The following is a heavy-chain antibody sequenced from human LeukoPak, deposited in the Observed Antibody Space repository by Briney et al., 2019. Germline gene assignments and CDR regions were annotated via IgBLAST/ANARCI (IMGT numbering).Heavy chain of an antibody. CDR2: ISYDGSNK. CDR3: AKAGTTMIVVVDY. D-gene: IGHD3-22*01. Sequence: GGSLRLSCAASGFTFSSYGVHWVRQAPGKGLEWVAVISYDGSNKYYADSVKGRFTISRDNSKNTLYLQMNSLRAEDTAVYYCAKAGTTMIVVVDYWGQGTLVTVSS. V-gene: IGHV3-30*18. J-gene: IGHJ4*02. CDR1: GFTFSSYG.